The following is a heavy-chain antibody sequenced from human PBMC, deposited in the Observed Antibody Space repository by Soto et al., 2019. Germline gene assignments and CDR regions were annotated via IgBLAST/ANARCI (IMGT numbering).Heavy chain of an antibody. V-gene: IGHV1-69*06. CDR2: IIPIFGTA. Sequence: QVQLVQSGAEVKKPGSSVKVSCKASGGTFSSYAISWVRQAPGQGLEWMGGIIPIFGTANYAQKFQGRVTITADKSTSTAYMELSSLKSEDTAVYYCARDRIAAAGTRTNWFDPWGQGTLVTVSS. D-gene: IGHD6-13*01. CDR3: ARDRIAAAGTRTNWFDP. CDR1: GGTFSSYA. J-gene: IGHJ5*02.